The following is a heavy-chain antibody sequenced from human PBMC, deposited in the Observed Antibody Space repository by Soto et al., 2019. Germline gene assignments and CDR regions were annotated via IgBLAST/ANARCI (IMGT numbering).Heavy chain of an antibody. CDR3: ARWGDRTTYNWFDP. CDR2: IYYSGST. J-gene: IGHJ5*02. D-gene: IGHD2-21*02. V-gene: IGHV4-59*08. CDR1: GGSISSYY. Sequence: SETLSLTCTVSGGSISSYYWSWIRQPPGKGLEWIGYIYYSGSTNYNPSLKSRVTISVDTSKNQFSLKLSSVTAADTAVYYCARWGDRTTYNWFDPWGQGTLVTVSS.